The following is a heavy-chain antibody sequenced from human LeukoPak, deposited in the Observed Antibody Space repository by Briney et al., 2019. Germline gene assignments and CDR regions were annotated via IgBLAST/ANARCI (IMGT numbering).Heavy chain of an antibody. J-gene: IGHJ4*02. CDR1: GGSISSDY. D-gene: IGHD6-13*01. Sequence: PSETLSLTCSVSGGSISSDYWSWIRQPAGKGLEWLGRIYPSGSTNYNPYFKSRVTVSVDTSKKQLSLKLTSVTAADTAVYFCARGAGPFDYWGQGTLVTVSS. V-gene: IGHV4-4*07. CDR3: ARGAGPFDY. CDR2: IYPSGST.